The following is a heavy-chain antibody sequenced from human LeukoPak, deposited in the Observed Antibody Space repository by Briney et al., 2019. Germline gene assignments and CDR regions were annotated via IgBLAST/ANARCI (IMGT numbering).Heavy chain of an antibody. CDR2: INHSGST. V-gene: IGHV4-39*07. D-gene: IGHD3-3*01. CDR1: GGSISSGGYY. Sequence: SETLSLTCTVSGGSISSGGYYWSWIRQPPGKGLEWIGEINHSGSTNYNPSLKSRVTISVDTSKNQFSLKLSSVTAADTAVYYCARRITIFGVVIKYFDYWGQGTLVTVSS. J-gene: IGHJ4*02. CDR3: ARRITIFGVVIKYFDY.